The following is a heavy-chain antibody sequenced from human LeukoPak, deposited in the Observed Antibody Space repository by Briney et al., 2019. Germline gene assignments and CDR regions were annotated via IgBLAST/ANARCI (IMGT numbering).Heavy chain of an antibody. CDR3: VGTRIFINGFDY. CDR2: IYYSGIT. CDR1: GGSISSSSHY. V-gene: IGHV4-39*02. J-gene: IGHJ4*02. D-gene: IGHD3-3*01. Sequence: SETLSLXCTVSGGSISSSSHYWGWIRQPPVKGLEWIGTIYYSGITTYNPSLKSRVTISLDTSKNHFSLKLRSVTAADTAVYYCVGTRIFINGFDYWGQGSLVTVSS.